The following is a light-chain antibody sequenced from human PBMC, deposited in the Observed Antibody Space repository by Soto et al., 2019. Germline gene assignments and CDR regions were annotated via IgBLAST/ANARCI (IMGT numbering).Light chain of an antibody. Sequence: QSALTQPASVSGSPGQSITISCTGTSSDVGAYNFVSWYQQHPGKVPKLMIFDVSSRPSGVSDRFSGSKSGNTASLTISGHQAEDEGDYYCSSYTSSSTHVVGSGTKLTVL. CDR2: DVS. J-gene: IGLJ1*01. CDR3: SSYTSSSTHV. V-gene: IGLV2-14*03. CDR1: SSDVGAYNF.